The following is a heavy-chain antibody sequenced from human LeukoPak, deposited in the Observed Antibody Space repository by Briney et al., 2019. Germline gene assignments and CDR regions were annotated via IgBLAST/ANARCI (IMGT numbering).Heavy chain of an antibody. CDR3: AKDLMTTVTTGWFDP. CDR2: ISGSGGST. CDR1: GFTFSTYT. J-gene: IGHJ5*02. Sequence: GGSLRLSCAASGFTFSTYTMAWVRQAPGGGLEWVSGISGSGGSTYYADSVKGRFTISRDNSKNTLYLQMNSLRAEDTAVYYCAKDLMTTVTTGWFDPWGQGTLVTVSS. V-gene: IGHV3-23*01. D-gene: IGHD4-17*01.